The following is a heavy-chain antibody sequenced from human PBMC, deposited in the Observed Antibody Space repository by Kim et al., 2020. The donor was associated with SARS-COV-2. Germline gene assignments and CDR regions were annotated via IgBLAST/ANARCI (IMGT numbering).Heavy chain of an antibody. CDR3: ARVPATQT. D-gene: IGHD2-2*01. Sequence: SNTSYADSSKGRINNSRDNAKSTLYLQMSSLEAEDTAVYYCARVPATQTRGQGTLVTVSS. CDR2: SNT. J-gene: IGHJ4*02. V-gene: IGHV3-74*01.